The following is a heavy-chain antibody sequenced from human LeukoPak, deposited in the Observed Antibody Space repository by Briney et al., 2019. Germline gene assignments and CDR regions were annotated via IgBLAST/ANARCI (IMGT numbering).Heavy chain of an antibody. CDR2: INPKSGGT. J-gene: IGHJ4*02. CDR1: GGTFSSYA. CDR3: ARADSGYVFVYFDY. D-gene: IGHD5-12*01. Sequence: GASVKVSCKASGGTFSSYAISWVRQAPGQGLEWMGWINPKSGGTNYAQKFQGRVTMTRDTSISTAYMELSRLRSDDTAVYYCARADSGYVFVYFDYWGQGTLVTVSS. V-gene: IGHV1-2*02.